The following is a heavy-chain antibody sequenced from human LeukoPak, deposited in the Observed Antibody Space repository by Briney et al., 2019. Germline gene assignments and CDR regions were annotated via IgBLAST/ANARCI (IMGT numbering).Heavy chain of an antibody. CDR2: ISPSGGST. D-gene: IGHD3-10*01. V-gene: IGHV1-46*01. CDR1: GYTFTSNY. CDR3: ARASRGRDGSGSYSNDY. Sequence: RASVKVSCKAFGYTFTSNYMHWVRQAPGQGPEWMGVISPSGGSTTYAQKFQGRVTLTRDMSTSTDYLELSSLRSEDTAVYYCARASRGRDGSGSYSNDYWGQGTLVTVSS. J-gene: IGHJ4*02.